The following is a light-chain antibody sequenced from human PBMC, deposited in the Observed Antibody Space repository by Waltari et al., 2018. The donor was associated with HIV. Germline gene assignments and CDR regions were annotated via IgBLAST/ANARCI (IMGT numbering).Light chain of an antibody. CDR1: QSLLYSSNKKNY. CDR2: WAS. J-gene: IGKJ2*01. Sequence: DIVMTQSPESLTVYLGERASLNCMSSQSLLYSSNKKNYLAWYQQKPGQPPKLLIYWASTRESGVPDRFSASVSGTDFTLTIGSLQAGDAAVYYCQQYYSTPYTFGQGTKLEIK. V-gene: IGKV4-1*01. CDR3: QQYYSTPYT.